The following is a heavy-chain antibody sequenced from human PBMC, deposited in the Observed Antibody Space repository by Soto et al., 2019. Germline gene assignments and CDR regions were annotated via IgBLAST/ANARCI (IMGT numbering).Heavy chain of an antibody. Sequence: GGSLRLSCAASGFRFSNYGMHWVRQAPGKGLEWVAVIWYDGSNKYYADSVKGRFSISRDNSKNTLDLQMNSLRAEDTAVYYCARKSSPYDDSSGYNYWGYFDNWGQGTLVTVSS. CDR2: IWYDGSNK. CDR3: ARKSSPYDDSSGYNYWGYFDN. V-gene: IGHV3-33*01. J-gene: IGHJ4*02. CDR1: GFRFSNYG. D-gene: IGHD3-22*01.